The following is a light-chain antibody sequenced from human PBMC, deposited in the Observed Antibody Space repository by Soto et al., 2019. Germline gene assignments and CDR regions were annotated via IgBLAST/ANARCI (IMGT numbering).Light chain of an antibody. CDR2: RAS. Sequence: DIQMTQSPSTLSASIGDRVTITCRASQSISRWLAWYQQKPGKAPKFLIYRASSLESGVPSRFSGRGSGTEFTLTVSSLQPADFATYYCQQYKTAITFGRGTQVEIK. CDR1: QSISRW. CDR3: QQYKTAIT. J-gene: IGKJ4*01. V-gene: IGKV1-5*03.